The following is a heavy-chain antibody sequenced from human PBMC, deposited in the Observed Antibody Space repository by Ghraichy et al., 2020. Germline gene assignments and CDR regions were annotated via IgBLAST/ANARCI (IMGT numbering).Heavy chain of an antibody. CDR3: ARDAGAGWFGGNFDY. Sequence: SETLSLTCTVSGGSISSYYWSWIRQPPGKGLEWIGYIYYSGSTNYNPSLKSRVTISVDTSKNQFSLKLSSVTAADTAVYYCARDAGAGWFGGNFDYWGQGTLVTVSS. CDR1: GGSISSYY. J-gene: IGHJ4*02. D-gene: IGHD3-10*01. V-gene: IGHV4-59*01. CDR2: IYYSGST.